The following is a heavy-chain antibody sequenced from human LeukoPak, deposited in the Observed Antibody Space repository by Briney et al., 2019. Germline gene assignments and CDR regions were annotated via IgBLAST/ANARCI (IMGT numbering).Heavy chain of an antibody. J-gene: IGHJ6*03. CDR2: IYYSGGT. V-gene: IGHV4-61*05. D-gene: IGHD2-2*01. CDR1: GGSISTSPYY. Sequence: SETLSLTCTVSGGSISTSPYYWGWIRQSPGKGLEWIGYIYYSGGTNYNPSLKSRVTISVDTSKNQFSLKLSSMTAADTAVYYCARGRTGYQLLPTKKDYSYYYIDVWGKGTTVTVSS. CDR3: ARGRTGYQLLPTKKDYSYYYIDV.